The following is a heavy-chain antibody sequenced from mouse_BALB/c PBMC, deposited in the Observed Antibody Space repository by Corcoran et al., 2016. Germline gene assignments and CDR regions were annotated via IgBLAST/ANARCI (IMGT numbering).Heavy chain of an antibody. CDR2: INPYNDGT. CDR1: GYTFTSYV. J-gene: IGHJ1*01. V-gene: IGHV1S136*01. Sequence: EVQLPRSGPELVKTGASLTMSCKASGYTFTSYVMHWVKQKPGQGLEWIGYINPYNDGTKYNEKFKGKATLTSDKSSSTAYMELSSMTSEDSAVYYCAREVRRVYFYVWGAGPTVTVSS. D-gene: IGHD2-13*01. CDR3: AREVRRVYFYV.